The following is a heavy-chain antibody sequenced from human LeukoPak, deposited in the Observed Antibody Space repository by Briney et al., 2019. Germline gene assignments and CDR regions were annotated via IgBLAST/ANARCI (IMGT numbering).Heavy chain of an antibody. V-gene: IGHV1-2*02. J-gene: IGHJ4*02. D-gene: IGHD1-7*01. CDR2: INPNSGVT. CDR1: GYTFTGYY. Sequence: GASVKVSCKASGYTFTGYYMHWVRQAPGQGLEWMGWINPNSGVTNYAQRFQGRVTMTRDTSISTAYMELSRLRSDDTAVYYCASALELELRLLSYWGQGTLVTVSS. CDR3: ASALELELRLLSY.